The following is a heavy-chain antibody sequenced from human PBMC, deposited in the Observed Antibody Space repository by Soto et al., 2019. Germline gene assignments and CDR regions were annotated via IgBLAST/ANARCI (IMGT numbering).Heavy chain of an antibody. CDR3: VRGLRRGYSVY. CDR2: MKPNTGVA. V-gene: IGHV1-8*01. Sequence: QVQLVQSGAEVKKPGASVKVSCKASGYTFTGYDVNWVRQATGQGLEWVGWMKPNTGVAGFAQKFQGRVTLTGNTSITTAYMELSSLRSEDTAVYYCVRGLRRGYSVYWGQGTLVTVSS. J-gene: IGHJ4*02. D-gene: IGHD2-2*03. CDR1: GYTFTGYD.